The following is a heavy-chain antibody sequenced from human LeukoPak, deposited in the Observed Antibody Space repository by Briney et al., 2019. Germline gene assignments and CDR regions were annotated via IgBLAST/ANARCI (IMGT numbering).Heavy chain of an antibody. V-gene: IGHV4-34*01. Sequence: SETLSLTCNVYGGSFTDYFWTWIRQSPGKGLEWIGEINDYTGDTNYNPSLNSRVSISLEKSKNQFSLKLSSVTAADTAVYYCARHRYYYDSSGYSGYYFDYWGQGTLVTVSS. CDR2: INDYTGDT. CDR1: GGSFTDYF. CDR3: ARHRYYYDSSGYSGYYFDY. D-gene: IGHD3-22*01. J-gene: IGHJ4*02.